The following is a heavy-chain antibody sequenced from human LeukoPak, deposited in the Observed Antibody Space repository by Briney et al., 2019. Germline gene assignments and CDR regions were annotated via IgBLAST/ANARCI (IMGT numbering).Heavy chain of an antibody. Sequence: SETLSLTCAVSGGSISSGGYSWSWIRQPPGKGLEWIGRIYTSGSTNYNPSLESRVTISVDTSKNQFSLKLSSVTAADTAVYYCARSLRVGYCSTTPCDWFDPWGQGPLVTVSS. CDR2: IYTSGST. CDR1: GGSISSGGYS. J-gene: IGHJ5*02. V-gene: IGHV4-61*02. CDR3: ARSLRVGYCSTTPCDWFDP. D-gene: IGHD2-2*03.